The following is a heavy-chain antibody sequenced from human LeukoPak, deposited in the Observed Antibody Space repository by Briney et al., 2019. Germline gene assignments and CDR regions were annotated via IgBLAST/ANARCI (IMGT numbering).Heavy chain of an antibody. CDR1: GVSISTYY. CDR2: ISFSGST. CDR3: ATEVWSGHH. J-gene: IGHJ5*02. V-gene: IGHV4-59*01. D-gene: IGHD2-21*01. Sequence: SETLSLTCTVSGVSISTYYWAWIRQPPGKGLEWIGHISFSGSTSYNPSLKSRLTMSVDPSKNQFSLKLTSATAADTAVYYCATEVWSGHHWGQGTLVTVSS.